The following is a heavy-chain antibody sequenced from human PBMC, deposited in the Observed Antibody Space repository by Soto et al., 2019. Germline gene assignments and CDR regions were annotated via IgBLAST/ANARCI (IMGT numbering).Heavy chain of an antibody. V-gene: IGHV4-4*02. CDR3: ASVRGGYYYAMDV. D-gene: IGHD3-10*02. CDR1: GGSISSSNW. J-gene: IGHJ6*02. CDR2: IYHSGST. Sequence: QVQLQESGPGLVKPSGTLSLTCAVSGGSISSSNWWSWVRQPPGKGLEWIGEIYHSGSTNYNPSLKSGVTISVDKSKNQCSLKLSSVTAADTAVYYCASVRGGYYYAMDVWGQGTTVTVSS.